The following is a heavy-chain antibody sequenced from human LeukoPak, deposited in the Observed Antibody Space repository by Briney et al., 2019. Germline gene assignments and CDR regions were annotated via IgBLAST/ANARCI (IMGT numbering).Heavy chain of an antibody. Sequence: SETLSVTCAVSSYSISSGSYWGWIRRSPGRGLEWVGSIFHSGNSYYNPSLKSRLTMSVDTSKNQFSLKLTSVTAADTALYYCARVTYVDDMLYQYFDYWGQGILVTVSS. V-gene: IGHV4-38-2*01. J-gene: IGHJ4*02. CDR2: IFHSGNS. CDR3: ARVTYVDDMLYQYFDY. CDR1: SYSISSGSY. D-gene: IGHD4-17*01.